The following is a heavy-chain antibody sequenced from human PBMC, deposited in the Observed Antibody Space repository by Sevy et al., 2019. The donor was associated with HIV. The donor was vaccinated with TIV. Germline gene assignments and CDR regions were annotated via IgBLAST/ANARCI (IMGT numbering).Heavy chain of an antibody. J-gene: IGHJ3*02. CDR3: ARDRKVLLVVYAIPFDALDM. D-gene: IGHD2-8*02. CDR1: GFTFSNNG. Sequence: GGSLRLSCTASGFTFSNNGMHWVRQAPGKGLEWVAFMRNDGSSEYYADSVKGRFTISRDNSKNTLYLQMSGLRAEDTAVYYCARDRKVLLVVYAIPFDALDMWGQGTMVTVSS. V-gene: IGHV3-30*02. CDR2: MRNDGSSE.